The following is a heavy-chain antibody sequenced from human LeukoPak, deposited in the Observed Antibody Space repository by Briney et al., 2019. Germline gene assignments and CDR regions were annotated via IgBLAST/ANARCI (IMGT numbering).Heavy chain of an antibody. J-gene: IGHJ5*02. V-gene: IGHV4-59*01. Sequence: SETLSLTXTVSGGSISSYYWSWIGQPPGKGLEWIGYIYYSGSTNYNPSLKSRVTISVDTSKNQFSLKLSSVTAADTAVYYCARDTRVCIAVAGTYRWFDPWGQGTLVTVSS. D-gene: IGHD6-19*01. CDR3: ARDTRVCIAVAGTYRWFDP. CDR1: GGSISSYY. CDR2: IYYSGST.